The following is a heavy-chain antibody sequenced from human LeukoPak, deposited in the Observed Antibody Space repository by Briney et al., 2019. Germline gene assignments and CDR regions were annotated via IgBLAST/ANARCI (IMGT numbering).Heavy chain of an antibody. J-gene: IGHJ4*02. V-gene: IGHV4-39*01. Sequence: SETLSLTCTVSGVSISSSSYYWGWIRQPPGKGLEWIGSIYYSGSTYYNPSLKSRVTISVDTSKNQFSLKLSSVTAADTAVYYCARLVYDYVWGSYRAIFDYWGQGTLVTVSS. CDR2: IYYSGST. CDR1: GVSISSSSYY. D-gene: IGHD3-16*02. CDR3: ARLVYDYVWGSYRAIFDY.